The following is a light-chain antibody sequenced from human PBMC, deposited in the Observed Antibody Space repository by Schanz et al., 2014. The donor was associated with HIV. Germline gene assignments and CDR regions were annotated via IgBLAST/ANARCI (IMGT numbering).Light chain of an antibody. Sequence: QSALTQPPSASGSPGQSVTISCTGTSSDIGGYNYVSWYQQYPGKAPKLLIFEVSERPSGVPHRFSGSKSGNTASLTVSGLRAEDEADYYCATWDDSLNGVIFGGGTKLTVL. V-gene: IGLV2-8*01. CDR2: EVS. CDR1: SSDIGGYNY. CDR3: ATWDDSLNGVI. J-gene: IGLJ2*01.